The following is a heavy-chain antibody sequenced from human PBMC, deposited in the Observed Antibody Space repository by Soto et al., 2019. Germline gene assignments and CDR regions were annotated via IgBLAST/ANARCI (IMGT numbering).Heavy chain of an antibody. D-gene: IGHD2-2*01. CDR3: AKDIGRGIVVVPAAMLAPQYYFDY. V-gene: IGHV3-9*01. CDR2: ISWNSGSI. Sequence: GGSLRLSCAASGFTFDDYAMHWVRQAPGKGLEWVSGISWNSGSIGYADSVKGRFTISRDNAKNSLYLQMNSLRAEDTALYYCAKDIGRGIVVVPAAMLAPQYYFDYWGQGTLVTVSS. CDR1: GFTFDDYA. J-gene: IGHJ4*02.